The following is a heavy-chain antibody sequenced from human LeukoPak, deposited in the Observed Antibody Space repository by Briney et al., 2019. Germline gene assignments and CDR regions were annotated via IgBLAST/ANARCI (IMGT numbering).Heavy chain of an antibody. V-gene: IGHV3-33*06. J-gene: IGHJ6*03. CDR3: AKDRGPKYYSLYMDV. D-gene: IGHD3-10*01. CDR2: IWYDGSNK. Sequence: GGSLRLSCAASGFTFSSYGMHWVRQAPGKGLEWVAVIWYDGSNKYYADSVKGRFTISRDNSKNTLYLQMNSLRAEDTAVYYCAKDRGPKYYSLYMDVWGKGTTVTVSS. CDR1: GFTFSSYG.